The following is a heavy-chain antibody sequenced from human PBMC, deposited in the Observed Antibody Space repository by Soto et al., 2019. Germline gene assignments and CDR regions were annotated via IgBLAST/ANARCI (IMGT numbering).Heavy chain of an antibody. Sequence: EVQLLESGGGLVQPGGSLRLSCAASGFTFSSYAMSWVRQAPGKGLEWVSAISGSGGSTYYADSVKGRFTISRDNSKNTLYLQMNSLRAEDTAVYYCAKDWVPFEYSSSSWDYWGQGTLVTVSS. D-gene: IGHD6-6*01. CDR1: GFTFSSYA. CDR3: AKDWVPFEYSSSSWDY. V-gene: IGHV3-23*01. CDR2: ISGSGGST. J-gene: IGHJ4*02.